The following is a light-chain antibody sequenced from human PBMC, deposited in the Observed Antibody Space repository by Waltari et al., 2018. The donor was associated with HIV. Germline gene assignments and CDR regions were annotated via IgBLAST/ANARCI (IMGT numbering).Light chain of an antibody. CDR1: SSDLGTYNY. V-gene: IGLV2-8*01. CDR2: EVN. Sequence: SALTQPPSAFGSLGQSVTIFCNGRSSDLGTYNYVSWYQQHAGAAPRLMIYEVNKRPPGIPDRFSGSRSGTTAFLTVSGLQAEDEADYHCLSYAGTNKGIFGNGTKVTV. CDR3: LSYAGTNKGI. J-gene: IGLJ1*01.